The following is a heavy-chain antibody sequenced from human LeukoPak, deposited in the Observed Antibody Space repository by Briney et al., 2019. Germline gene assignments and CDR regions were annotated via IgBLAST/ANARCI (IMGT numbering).Heavy chain of an antibody. CDR1: GFTFSSYA. CDR3: ARDQGSSFDY. CDR2: ISYDGSNK. V-gene: IGHV3-30*04. J-gene: IGHJ4*02. Sequence: RGSLRLSSAAHGFTFSSYAMHWVRQAPGKGLEWVAVISYDGSNKYYADSVKGRFTISRDNSKNTLYLQMNSLRAEDTAVYYCARDQGSSFDYWGQGTLVTVSS. D-gene: IGHD3-10*01.